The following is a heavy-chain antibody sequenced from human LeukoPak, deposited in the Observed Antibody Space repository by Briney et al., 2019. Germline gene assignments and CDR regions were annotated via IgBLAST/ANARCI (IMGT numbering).Heavy chain of an antibody. CDR3: PKGRTVSWFEELALDS. CDR1: GFVFSSYD. D-gene: IGHD3-10*01. J-gene: IGHJ4*02. CDR2: IRYDGSNN. V-gene: IGHV3-30*02. Sequence: QPSGSLTRTCVAYGFVFSSYDWHWVRQAPGKGLEWVAFIRYDGSNNYYGNSIKGPFTISRDNSKETMYLQMNSLRGEDTATYYCPKGRTVSWFEELALDSRGLGDLGIVSS.